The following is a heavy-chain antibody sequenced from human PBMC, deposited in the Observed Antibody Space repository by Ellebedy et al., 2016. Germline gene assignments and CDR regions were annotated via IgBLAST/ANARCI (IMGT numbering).Heavy chain of an antibody. Sequence: GSLRLSCIVSGGSISRYYWSWIRQPPGRGLEWIGNIYYTGTTNYNPSLQSRVTISLDTSNNQFSLRLTSVTAADTAVYYCARIGGVSFGERPIDYWGQGTLVIVSS. J-gene: IGHJ4*02. V-gene: IGHV4-59*01. CDR1: GGSISRYY. D-gene: IGHD3-10*01. CDR3: ARIGGVSFGERPIDY. CDR2: IYYTGTT.